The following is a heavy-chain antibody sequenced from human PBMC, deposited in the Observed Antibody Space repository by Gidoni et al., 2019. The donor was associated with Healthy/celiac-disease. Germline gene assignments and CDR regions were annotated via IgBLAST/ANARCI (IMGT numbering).Heavy chain of an antibody. CDR1: AGTFSSYA. D-gene: IGHD3-22*01. J-gene: IGHJ4*02. CDR2: IIPIFGTA. CDR3: ARGGYYDSRGLN. Sequence: QVQLVQSGAAVTTPGSSVKVSCTASAGTFSSYAISWVRQAPGQGREWMGRIIPIFGTANYAQKFQGRVTITADESTSTAYMELSSLRSEDTAVYYCARGGYYDSRGLNWGQGTLVTVSS. V-gene: IGHV1-69*01.